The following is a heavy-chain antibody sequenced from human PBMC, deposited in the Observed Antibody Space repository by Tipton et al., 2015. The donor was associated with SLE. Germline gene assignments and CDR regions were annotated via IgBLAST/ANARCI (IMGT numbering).Heavy chain of an antibody. J-gene: IGHJ4*02. CDR2: IHYGGSA. CDR1: GGSISSGTYY. V-gene: IGHV4-39*07. CDR3: ASSSAFRTGEFDY. D-gene: IGHD7-27*01. Sequence: GLVKPSQTLSLTCTVSGGSISSGTYYWNWIRQPPGKGLEWIGSIHYGGSAYHNPSLKSRVTISVDTSKNQLSLKMSYVTAADTAVYYCASSSAFRTGEFDYWGQGTPVTVSS.